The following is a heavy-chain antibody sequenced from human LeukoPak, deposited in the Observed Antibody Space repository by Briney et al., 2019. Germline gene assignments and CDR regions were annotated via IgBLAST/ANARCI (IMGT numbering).Heavy chain of an antibody. J-gene: IGHJ5*02. CDR3: ARGRYLLPNWFDP. V-gene: IGHV3-74*01. CDR2: INSDGSST. D-gene: IGHD2/OR15-2a*01. Sequence: GGSLRLSCAASGFTFSSYWMHWVRQAPGKGLVWVSRINSDGSSTSYADSVKGRFTISRDNAKNTLYLQMNSLRAEDTAVYYCARGRYLLPNWFDPWGQGTLVTVSS. CDR1: GFTFSSYW.